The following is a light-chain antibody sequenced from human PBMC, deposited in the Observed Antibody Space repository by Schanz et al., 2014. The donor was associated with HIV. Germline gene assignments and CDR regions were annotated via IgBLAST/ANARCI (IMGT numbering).Light chain of an antibody. V-gene: IGKV3-20*01. CDR2: GAS. CDR1: QSVSGDY. J-gene: IGKJ2*01. Sequence: EIVLTQSPGTLSLSPGERATLSCRASQSVSGDYFAWYQQKPGQAPRLLIYGASSRATGIPDRFSGSGSGTDFTLTISSLQPDDFATYYCQQYNSYFMYTFGQGTKLEIK. CDR3: QQYNSYFMYT.